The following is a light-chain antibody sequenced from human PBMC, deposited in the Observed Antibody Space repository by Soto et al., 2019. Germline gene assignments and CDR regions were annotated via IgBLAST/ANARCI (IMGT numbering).Light chain of an antibody. CDR2: DAS. Sequence: DIQMTQSPSSLSASAGDRVTITFQASQDINKNLIWYQQKPGKAPKLLIYDASDLETGVPSRFSGSGSGTGFTFTISSLQPEDFATYYCQQYESLPLTFGQGTRLEIK. CDR3: QQYESLPLT. J-gene: IGKJ5*01. CDR1: QDINKN. V-gene: IGKV1-33*01.